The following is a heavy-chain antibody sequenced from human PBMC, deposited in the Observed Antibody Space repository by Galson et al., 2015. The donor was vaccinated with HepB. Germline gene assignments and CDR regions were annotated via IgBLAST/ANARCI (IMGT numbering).Heavy chain of an antibody. V-gene: IGHV3-15*01. CDR2: IKSRAEDGTT. CDR1: GFTFNNAW. Sequence: SLRLSCAASGFTFNNAWMSWVRQAPGKGLEWVGRIKSRAEDGTTIYAAPVRGRFTISRDDSKNTLYLQMNSLTTEDTGVYYCATSLEFGYGASTVAVDYWGQGTLVTVSS. J-gene: IGHJ4*02. D-gene: IGHD4/OR15-4a*01. CDR3: ATSLEFGYGASTVAVDY.